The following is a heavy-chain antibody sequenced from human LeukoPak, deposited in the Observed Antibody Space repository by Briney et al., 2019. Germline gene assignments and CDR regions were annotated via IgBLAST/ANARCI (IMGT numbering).Heavy chain of an antibody. J-gene: IGHJ3*02. D-gene: IGHD1-1*01. CDR1: GFTFSSYW. V-gene: IGHV3-74*01. CDR3: ARGGTYALDI. CDR2: INTDGSNT. Sequence: GGSLRLSCAASGFTFSSYWMHWVRQAPGKGLVWVSRINTDGSNTVYADSVKGRFTISRDNAKNTLYLQMNSLEAEDTAVYYCARGGTYALDIWGQGTMVTVSS.